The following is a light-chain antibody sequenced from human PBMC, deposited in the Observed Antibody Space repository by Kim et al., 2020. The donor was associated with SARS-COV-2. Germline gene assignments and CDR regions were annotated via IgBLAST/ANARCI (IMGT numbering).Light chain of an antibody. CDR2: QDN. Sequence: SLSPGQTARLSCSGDELAGKYSCWYQQKPGQSPILLIYQDNKRPSGIPERFSGSSSVNSATLTIRETQAVDEADYYCQAWDSTTAVFGAGTQLTVL. J-gene: IGLJ2*01. CDR1: ELAGKY. CDR3: QAWDSTTAV. V-gene: IGLV3-1*01.